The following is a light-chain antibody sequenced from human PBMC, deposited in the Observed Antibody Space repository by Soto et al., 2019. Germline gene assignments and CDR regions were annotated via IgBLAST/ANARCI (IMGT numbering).Light chain of an antibody. CDR1: SNDVGGYNY. Sequence: QSVLTQPASVSGSPGQSITISCTGTSNDVGGYNYVSWYQQHPGKAPKLMIYDVTYRPSGVSNRFSGSKSGSTASLTISGLQAEDEADYYCNSYTSSSTGVFGGGTKLTVL. CDR3: NSYTSSSTGV. J-gene: IGLJ3*02. CDR2: DVT. V-gene: IGLV2-14*03.